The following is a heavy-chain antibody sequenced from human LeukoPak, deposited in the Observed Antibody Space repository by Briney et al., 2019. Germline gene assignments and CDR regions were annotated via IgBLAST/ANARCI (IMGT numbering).Heavy chain of an antibody. Sequence: GGSLRLSCAASGFTFSSYAMSWVRQAPGKGLEWVSVISGSGGGTYYADSVKGRFTISRDNSKNTLYLEVISLTAEDTAVYYCAKDDAWLRFGEWSQGTLVTVSS. CDR2: ISGSGGGT. CDR1: GFTFSSYA. D-gene: IGHD3-10*01. J-gene: IGHJ4*02. V-gene: IGHV3-23*01. CDR3: AKDDAWLRFGE.